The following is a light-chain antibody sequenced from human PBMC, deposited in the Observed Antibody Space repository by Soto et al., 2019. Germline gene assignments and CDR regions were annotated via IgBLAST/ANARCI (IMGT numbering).Light chain of an antibody. CDR1: QSVSSSY. CDR2: GAS. Sequence: EIVLTQSPGTLSLSPGERATLSCRASQSVSSSYLAWYQQKPGQAPRLLIYGASSRATGIPDRCSGSGPGTDFTLTISRLEPEDFAVYYCQQYGSSPLTFGGGTKVEIK. CDR3: QQYGSSPLT. V-gene: IGKV3-20*01. J-gene: IGKJ4*01.